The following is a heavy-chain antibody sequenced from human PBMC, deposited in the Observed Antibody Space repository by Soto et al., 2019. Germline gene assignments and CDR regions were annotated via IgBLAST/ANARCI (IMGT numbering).Heavy chain of an antibody. CDR3: AGSSSWYSWFDP. D-gene: IGHD6-13*01. CDR1: GFTFSDYY. V-gene: IGHV3-11*06. J-gene: IGHJ5*02. CDR2: ISSSSSDT. Sequence: QVQLVESGGGLVKPGGSLRLSCAASGFTFSDYYMSWIRQAPGKGLEWVSYISSSSSDTNYADSVKGRFTISRDNAKNSLYLQMNSRRAEDPAVYYCAGSSSWYSWFDPWGQGTLVTVSS.